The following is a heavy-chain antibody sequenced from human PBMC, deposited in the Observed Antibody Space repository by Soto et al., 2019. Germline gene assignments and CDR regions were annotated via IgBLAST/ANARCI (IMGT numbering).Heavy chain of an antibody. J-gene: IGHJ4*02. CDR1: GYTLIELS. CDR2: FDPEDGET. CDR3: ASPPSGSYEGELDN. Sequence: QVQLVQSGAEVKKPGASVKVSCKVSGYTLIELSMHWVRQAPGKGLEWMGGFDPEDGETFYAQKFEGRVTMTEDTATDTAYMELSSLRSDDTAVYYCASPPSGSYEGELDNWGQGTLVTVSS. V-gene: IGHV1-24*01. D-gene: IGHD1-26*01.